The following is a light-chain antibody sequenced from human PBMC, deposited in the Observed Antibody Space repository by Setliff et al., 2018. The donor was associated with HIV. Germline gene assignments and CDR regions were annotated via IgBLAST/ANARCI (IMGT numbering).Light chain of an antibody. CDR2: QAT. CDR3: CSNTGSNTYV. Sequence: QSALTQPASVSGSPGQSITISCTGTSSDIGRYNLFSWYQQYPGKAPKLMIYQATKRPSGVSNRLSGSKSGNTASLTISGLQAEDEADYYCCSNTGSNTYVFGSGTRSPS. J-gene: IGLJ1*01. CDR1: SSDIGRYNL. V-gene: IGLV2-23*01.